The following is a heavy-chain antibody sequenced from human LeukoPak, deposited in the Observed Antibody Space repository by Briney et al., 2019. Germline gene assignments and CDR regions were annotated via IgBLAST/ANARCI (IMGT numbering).Heavy chain of an antibody. D-gene: IGHD4-23*01. CDR2: IYHSGST. CDR3: ARAHGGNPYFDY. Sequence: PSETLSLTCTVSGGSISSSSYYWGWIRQPPGKGLEWIGEIYHSGSTNYNPSLKSRVTISVDKSKNQFSLKLSSVTAADTAVYYCARAHGGNPYFDYWGQGTLVTVSS. J-gene: IGHJ4*02. CDR1: GGSISSSSYY. V-gene: IGHV4-39*07.